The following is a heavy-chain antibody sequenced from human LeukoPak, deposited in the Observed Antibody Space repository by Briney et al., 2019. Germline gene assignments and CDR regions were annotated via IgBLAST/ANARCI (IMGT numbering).Heavy chain of an antibody. CDR1: GFTFSSYS. CDR3: VRDRNEVMVTTSSFEY. D-gene: IGHD4-17*01. Sequence: PGGSLRLSCAASGFTFSSYSMNWVRQAPGKGLEWVSSISSSSSYIYYADSVKGRFTISRDNAKNSLYLQMNSLRAEDTALYYCVRDRNEVMVTTSSFEYWGQGTLVTVSS. CDR2: ISSSSSYI. V-gene: IGHV3-21*01. J-gene: IGHJ4*02.